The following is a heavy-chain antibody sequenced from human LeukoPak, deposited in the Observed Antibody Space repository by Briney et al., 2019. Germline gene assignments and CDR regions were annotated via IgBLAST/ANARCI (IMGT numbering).Heavy chain of an antibody. D-gene: IGHD5-12*01. Sequence: SQTLSLTCTVSGGSISSSDYYWGWIRQPPGKGLEWIGRIYYSGSAYYNPSLKSRVTISIDTSKNQFSLKLNSVTAADTAVYYCARHDSGYSPWGQGTLVTVSS. V-gene: IGHV4-39*01. CDR1: GGSISSSDYY. CDR3: ARHDSGYSP. CDR2: IYYSGSA. J-gene: IGHJ5*02.